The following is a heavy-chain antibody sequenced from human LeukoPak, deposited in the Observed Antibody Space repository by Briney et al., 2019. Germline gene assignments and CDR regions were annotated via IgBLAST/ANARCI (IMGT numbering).Heavy chain of an antibody. V-gene: IGHV1-18*01. CDR3: ARDPEYSSSSRPFDY. J-gene: IGHJ4*02. Sequence: VSVKVSCKASGYTFTSYGISWVRQAPGQGLEWMGWISAYNGNTNYAQKLQGRVTMTTDTSTSTAYMELRSLRSDDTAVYYCARDPEYSSSSRPFDYWGQGTLVTVSS. CDR2: ISAYNGNT. CDR1: GYTFTSYG. D-gene: IGHD6-6*01.